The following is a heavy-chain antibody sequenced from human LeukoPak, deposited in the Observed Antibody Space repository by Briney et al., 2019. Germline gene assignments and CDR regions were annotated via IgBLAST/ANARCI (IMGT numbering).Heavy chain of an antibody. CDR1: GFTFSSYA. CDR3: AKDLGLPLRFLEWGAGCMDV. CDR2: ISGSGGST. Sequence: PGGSLRLSCAASGFTFSSYAMSWVRQAPGKGLEWVSAISGSGGSTYYADSVKGRFTISRDNSKNTLYLQMNSLRAEDTAVYYCAKDLGLPLRFLEWGAGCMDVWGQGTTVTVSS. J-gene: IGHJ6*02. D-gene: IGHD3-3*01. V-gene: IGHV3-23*01.